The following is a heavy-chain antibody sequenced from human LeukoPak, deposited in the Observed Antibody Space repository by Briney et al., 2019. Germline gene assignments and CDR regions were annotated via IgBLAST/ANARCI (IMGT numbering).Heavy chain of an antibody. CDR2: IHYTGST. CDR3: ARAGFGLAPHRGTPFDY. CDR1: GGSINSYY. D-gene: IGHD3-10*01. Sequence: SETLSLTCTVSGGSINSYYWSWIRQPPGKGLECIGYIHYTGSTNYNPSLKSRVTISIDTSKNQFSLNLSSVTAADTAVYYCARAGFGLAPHRGTPFDYWGQGTLVTVSS. J-gene: IGHJ4*02. V-gene: IGHV4-59*12.